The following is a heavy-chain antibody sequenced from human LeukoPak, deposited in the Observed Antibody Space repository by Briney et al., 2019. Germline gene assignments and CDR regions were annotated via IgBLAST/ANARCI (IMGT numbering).Heavy chain of an antibody. CDR2: INPNSGGT. J-gene: IGHJ4*02. Sequence: ASVKVSCKASGYTFTGYYMHWVRQAPGQGLEWMGWINPNSGGTNYAQKFQGRVTMTRDTAISTAYMELSRLRSDDTAVYSCARDAPFRQDFDYWGQGTLDTVSS. CDR1: GYTFTGYY. V-gene: IGHV1-2*02. CDR3: ARDAPFRQDFDY.